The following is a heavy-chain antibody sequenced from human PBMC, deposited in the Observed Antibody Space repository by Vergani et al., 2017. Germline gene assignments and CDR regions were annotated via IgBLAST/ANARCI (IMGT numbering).Heavy chain of an antibody. J-gene: IGHJ4*02. CDR2: SIPIFGTA. V-gene: IGHV1-69*06. Sequence: QVQLVQSGAEVKKPGSSVKVSCKASGGTFSSYAISWVRQAPGQGLEWMGGSIPIFGTANYAQKFQGRVTITADKSTSTAYMELRILRSEDTAVYYCAREGTTGTTLSQPFDYWGQGTLVTVSS. CDR1: GGTFSSYA. CDR3: AREGTTGTTLSQPFDY. D-gene: IGHD1-1*01.